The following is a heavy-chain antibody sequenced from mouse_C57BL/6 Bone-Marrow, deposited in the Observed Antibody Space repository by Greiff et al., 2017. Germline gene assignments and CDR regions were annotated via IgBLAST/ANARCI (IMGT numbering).Heavy chain of an antibody. D-gene: IGHD1-1*01. CDR3: ARHGINTTVVDFDY. CDR1: GFTFSSYT. Sequence: EVKLMESGGGLVKPGGSLKLSCAASGFTFSSYTMSWVRQTPEKRLEWVATISGGGGNTYYPDSVKGRFTISRDNAKNTLYLQMGSLRSEDTDSYYCARHGINTTVVDFDYWGQGTTLTVSS. CDR2: ISGGGGNT. J-gene: IGHJ2*01. V-gene: IGHV5-9*01.